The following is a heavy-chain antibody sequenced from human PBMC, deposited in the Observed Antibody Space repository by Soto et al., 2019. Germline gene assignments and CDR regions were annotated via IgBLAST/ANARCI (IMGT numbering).Heavy chain of an antibody. CDR3: ARTVAAARVDWFDP. CDR1: GGSISSGGYY. V-gene: IGHV4-31*03. D-gene: IGHD6-13*01. Sequence: SETLSLTCTVSGGSISSGGYYWSWIRQHPGKGLEWIGYIYYSGSTYYNPSLKSRVTISVDTSKNQFSLKLSSVTAADTAVYYCARTVAAARVDWFDPWGQGTLVTVS. J-gene: IGHJ5*02. CDR2: IYYSGST.